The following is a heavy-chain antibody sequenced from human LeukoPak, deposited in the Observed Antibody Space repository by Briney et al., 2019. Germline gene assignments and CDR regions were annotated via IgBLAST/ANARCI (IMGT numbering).Heavy chain of an antibody. J-gene: IGHJ3*02. CDR1: GYTFTSYD. CDR2: MNPNSGNT. CDR3: AISSSWYTVAFDI. V-gene: IGHV1-8*01. D-gene: IGHD6-13*01. Sequence: ASVNVSCKASGYTFTSYDINWVRQATGQGLEWMGWMNPNSGNTGYAQKFQGRVTMTRNTSISTAYMELSSLRPEDTAVYYCAISSSWYTVAFDIWGQGTMVTVSS.